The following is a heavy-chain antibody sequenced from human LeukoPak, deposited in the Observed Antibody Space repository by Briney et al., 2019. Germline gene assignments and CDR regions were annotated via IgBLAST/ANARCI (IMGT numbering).Heavy chain of an antibody. CDR1: GYSFTSYW. J-gene: IGHJ4*02. Sequence: GGSLKISCKASGYSFTSYWIGWLRQLPGKGRGGMGIIFPGDSDTRYSPSFQAQLTTSADKSINTPYLQWSSLKASDSAMYYCARQYSYTVFGYWGQGTLVTVSS. V-gene: IGHV5-51*01. D-gene: IGHD5-18*01. CDR3: ARQYSYTVFGY. CDR2: IFPGDSDT.